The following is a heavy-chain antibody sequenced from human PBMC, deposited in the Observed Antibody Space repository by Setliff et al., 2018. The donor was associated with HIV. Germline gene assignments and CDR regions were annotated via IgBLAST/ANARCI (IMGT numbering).Heavy chain of an antibody. V-gene: IGHV4-59*01. J-gene: IGHJ4*02. CDR2: IYYTGST. Sequence: SETLSLTCTVSGGSMSSYYWSWIRQPPGKGLEWIGSIYYTGSTDYIPSLMSRVTTSLDTPKNQFSLKLNSVIAADTAVYYCARNRVPSSLWGQGTLVTVSS. CDR3: ARNRVPSSL. CDR1: GGSMSSYY. D-gene: IGHD3-10*01.